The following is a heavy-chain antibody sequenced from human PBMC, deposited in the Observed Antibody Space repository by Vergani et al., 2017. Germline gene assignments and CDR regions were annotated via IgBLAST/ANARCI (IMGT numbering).Heavy chain of an antibody. J-gene: IGHJ6*02. D-gene: IGHD3-10*01. CDR2: ISSSSSYI. CDR3: ARVGRKFRGSGDYNGMDV. V-gene: IGHV3-21*01. CDR1: GFTFIMHA. Sequence: DVQLLESGGDLVQPGGSLRLSCAASGFTFIMHAMSWVRQAPGKGLEWVSFISSSSSYIYYADSVKGRFTISRDNAKNSLYLQMTSLRAEDMAVYYCARVGRKFRGSGDYNGMDVWGQGTTVTVSS.